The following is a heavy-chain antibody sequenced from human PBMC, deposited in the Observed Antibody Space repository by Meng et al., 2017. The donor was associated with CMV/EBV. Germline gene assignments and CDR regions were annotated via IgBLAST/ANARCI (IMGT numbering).Heavy chain of an antibody. Sequence: GGSLRLSCAASGFTFSSYGMHWVRQAPGKGLEWVAFIRYDGSNKYYADSVKGRFTISRDNSKNTLYLQMNSLRAEDTAVYYCAKDHIVVVPAAISSYHGMDVWGQGTTVTVSS. J-gene: IGHJ6*02. CDR3: AKDHIVVVPAAISSYHGMDV. CDR2: IRYDGSNK. CDR1: GFTFSSYG. D-gene: IGHD2-2*02. V-gene: IGHV3-30*02.